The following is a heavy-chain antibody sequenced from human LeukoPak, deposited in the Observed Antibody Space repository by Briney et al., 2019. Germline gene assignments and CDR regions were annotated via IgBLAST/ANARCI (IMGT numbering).Heavy chain of an antibody. CDR2: ISTHNDKT. Sequence: ASVKVSCKASGYTFTTYGIIWVRQAPGQGLEWMGWISTHNDKTNYAQKLQGRVTMTTDTSTSTASMELRSLRSDDTAVYYCARVVGIVGVHQARYFDYWGQGTLVTVSS. V-gene: IGHV1-18*01. J-gene: IGHJ4*02. D-gene: IGHD1-26*01. CDR3: ARVVGIVGVHQARYFDY. CDR1: GYTFTTYG.